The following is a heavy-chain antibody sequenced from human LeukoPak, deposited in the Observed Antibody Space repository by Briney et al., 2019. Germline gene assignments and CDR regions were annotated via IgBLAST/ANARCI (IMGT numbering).Heavy chain of an antibody. V-gene: IGHV3-49*04. CDR2: IRSKTYGATT. CDR3: ARAPPYDFWSGYYYFDK. Sequence: GGSLTLSCTTTGFTFGDYAMTLVRKPTEKGLHRVAFIRSKTYGATTQYAASVKGRFTISRDDSKSIAYLQMNSLRTEDTAVYYCARAPPYDFWSGYYYFDKWGQGTLVTVSS. D-gene: IGHD3-3*01. J-gene: IGHJ4*02. CDR1: GFTFGDYA.